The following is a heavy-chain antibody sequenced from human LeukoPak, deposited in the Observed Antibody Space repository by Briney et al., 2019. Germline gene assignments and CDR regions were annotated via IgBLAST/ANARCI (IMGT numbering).Heavy chain of an antibody. J-gene: IGHJ4*02. Sequence: GGSLRLSCAASGFTFSSYGMHWVRQAPGKGLEWVAVISYDGSTKIYADSVKGRFTISRDNAKNSLYLQMNSLRAEDTALYYCARAVGNKGLLPDYWGQGTLVTVSS. V-gene: IGHV3-30*03. CDR3: ARAVGNKGLLPDY. D-gene: IGHD2-15*01. CDR1: GFTFSSYG. CDR2: ISYDGSTK.